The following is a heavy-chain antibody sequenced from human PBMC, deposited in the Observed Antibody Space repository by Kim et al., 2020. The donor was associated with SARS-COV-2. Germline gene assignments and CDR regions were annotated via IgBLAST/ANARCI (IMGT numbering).Heavy chain of an antibody. CDR3: AREGEFCSGGSCYARRWFDP. Sequence: RFTISRDNAKNSLYLQMNSLRDEDTAVYYCAREGEFCSGGSCYARRWFDPWGQGTLVTVSS. D-gene: IGHD2-15*01. V-gene: IGHV3-48*02. J-gene: IGHJ5*02.